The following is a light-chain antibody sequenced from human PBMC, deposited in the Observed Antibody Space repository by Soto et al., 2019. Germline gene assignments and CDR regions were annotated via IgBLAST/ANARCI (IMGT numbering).Light chain of an antibody. CDR1: SSDVGSYNL. Sequence: QSALTQPASVSGSPGQSITISCTGTSSDVGSYNLVSWYQQHPGKAPKLMIYEVDKRPSRVSNRFSGSKSGNTASLTISGLQAEDEGDYYCCSYAGSSTQVFGGGTKLTVL. CDR3: CSYAGSSTQV. J-gene: IGLJ2*01. CDR2: EVD. V-gene: IGLV2-23*02.